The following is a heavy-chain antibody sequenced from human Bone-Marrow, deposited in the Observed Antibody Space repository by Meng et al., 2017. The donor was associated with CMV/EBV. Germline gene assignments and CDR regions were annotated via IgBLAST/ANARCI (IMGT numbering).Heavy chain of an antibody. D-gene: IGHD2-2*01. CDR3: ASYCSTTTCYSNINFYYYAMDV. CDR1: GGTFSSYT. Sequence: ASVKVSCKASGGTFSSYTISWVRQAPGQGLEWMGWINPINGDTNFVQRFQGRVTMTRDTSISTAYMELSRLTSDDTAVYFCASYCSTTTCYSNINFYYYAMDVWGQGTTVTVSS. CDR2: INPINGDT. V-gene: IGHV1-2*02. J-gene: IGHJ6*02.